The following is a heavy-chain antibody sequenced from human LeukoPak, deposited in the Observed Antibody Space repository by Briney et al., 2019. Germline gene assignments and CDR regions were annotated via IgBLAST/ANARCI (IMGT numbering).Heavy chain of an antibody. Sequence: PSETLSLTCTVSGASIRSHYWSWIRQAPGKGLEWVSAISGSGGSTYYADSVKGRFTISRDNSKNTPYLQMNSLRAEDTAVYYCANIGIFGVEGNMDVWGKGTTVTVSS. CDR1: GASIRSHY. V-gene: IGHV3-23*01. D-gene: IGHD3-3*01. CDR3: ANIGIFGVEGNMDV. J-gene: IGHJ6*03. CDR2: ISGSGGST.